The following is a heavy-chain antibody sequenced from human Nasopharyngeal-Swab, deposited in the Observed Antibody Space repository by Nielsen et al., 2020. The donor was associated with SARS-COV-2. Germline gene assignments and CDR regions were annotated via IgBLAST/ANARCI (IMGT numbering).Heavy chain of an antibody. V-gene: IGHV4-34*01. D-gene: IGHD5-12*01. Sequence: ESLKISCAASGFTFSSYGMHWIRQPPGKGLEWIGEINHSGSTNYNPSLKSRVTISVDTSKNQFSLKLSSVTAADTAVYYCARGSQWLRYFDYWGQGTLVTVSS. CDR1: GFTFSSYG. CDR2: INHSGST. J-gene: IGHJ4*02. CDR3: ARGSQWLRYFDY.